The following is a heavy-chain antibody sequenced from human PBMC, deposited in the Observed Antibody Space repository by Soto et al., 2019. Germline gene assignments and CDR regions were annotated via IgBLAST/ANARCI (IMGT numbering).Heavy chain of an antibody. J-gene: IGHJ6*02. Sequence: ASVKVSCKASGYTFTGYYMHWVGQAPGQGLEWMGWINPNSGGTNYAQKFQGRVTMTRDTSISTAYMELSRLRSDDTAVYYCARHYYYGSGSYNYYYGMDVWGQGTTVTVSS. V-gene: IGHV1-2*02. D-gene: IGHD3-10*01. CDR1: GYTFTGYY. CDR2: INPNSGGT. CDR3: ARHYYYGSGSYNYYYGMDV.